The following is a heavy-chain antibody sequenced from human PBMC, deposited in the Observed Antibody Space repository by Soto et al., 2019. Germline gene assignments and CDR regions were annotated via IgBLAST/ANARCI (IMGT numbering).Heavy chain of an antibody. D-gene: IGHD6-13*01. J-gene: IGHJ4*02. CDR3: ARFPLLAAAGPHAY. Sequence: SVKVSCKASGGTFSSYAISWVRQAPGQGLEWMGGIIPIFGTANYAQKFQGRVTITADESTSTAYMELSGLRSEDTAVYYCARFPLLAAAGPHAYSGQGTLGTVS. CDR2: IIPIFGTA. CDR1: GGTFSSYA. V-gene: IGHV1-69*13.